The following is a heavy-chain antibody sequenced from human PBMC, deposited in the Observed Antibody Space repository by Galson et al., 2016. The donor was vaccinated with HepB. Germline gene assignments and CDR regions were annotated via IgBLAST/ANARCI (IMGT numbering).Heavy chain of an antibody. CDR3: ARDLDSSGCLDY. CDR2: VNPDGGST. CDR1: GYTFTTYY. J-gene: IGHJ4*02. D-gene: IGHD6-19*01. Sequence: SVKVSCKASGYTFTTYYIHWVRQAPGQGLEWMGIVNPDGGSTGYEQKFQGRLAVTTDTSTSTVYMDLSSLRSEDTAIYYCARDLDSSGCLDYWGQGTLVTVSS. V-gene: IGHV1-46*01.